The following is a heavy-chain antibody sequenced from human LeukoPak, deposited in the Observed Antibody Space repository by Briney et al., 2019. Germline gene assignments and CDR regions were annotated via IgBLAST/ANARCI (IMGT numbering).Heavy chain of an antibody. CDR3: ARESRSAARDYYYYYMDV. J-gene: IGHJ6*03. V-gene: IGHV1-69*13. CDR1: GGTLSSYA. D-gene: IGHD6-6*01. Sequence: SVKVSCKASGGTLSSYAISWVRQAPGQGLEWMGGIIPIFGTANYAQKFQGRVTITADESTSTAYMELSSLRSEDTAVYYCARESRSAARDYYYYYMDVWGKGTTVTVSS. CDR2: IIPIFGTA.